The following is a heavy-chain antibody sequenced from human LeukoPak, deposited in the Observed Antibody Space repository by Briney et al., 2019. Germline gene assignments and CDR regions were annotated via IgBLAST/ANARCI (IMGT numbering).Heavy chain of an antibody. Sequence: GGSLRLSCAASGFTFSEAWMHWVRQAPGKGLVWASRINNDGSTTRYADSVKGRFTISRDNAKNTLYLQMNSLRAEDTAVYYCARVSGPGMNEYFHLWGQGTLVTASS. D-gene: IGHD3-10*01. J-gene: IGHJ1*01. V-gene: IGHV3-74*01. CDR1: GFTFSEAW. CDR3: ARVSGPGMNEYFHL. CDR2: INNDGSTT.